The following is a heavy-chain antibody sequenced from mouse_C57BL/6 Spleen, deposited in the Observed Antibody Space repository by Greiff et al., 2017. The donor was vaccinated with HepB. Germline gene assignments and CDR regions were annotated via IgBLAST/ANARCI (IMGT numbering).Heavy chain of an antibody. J-gene: IGHJ3*01. D-gene: IGHD2-3*01. Sequence: QVQLKQPGAELVKPGASVKMSCKASGYTFTSYWITWVKQRPGQGLEWIGDIYPGSGSTNYNEKFKSKATLTVDTSSSTAYMQLSSLTSEDSAVYYCARGGDGYSPFAYWGQGTLVTVSA. V-gene: IGHV1-55*01. CDR3: ARGGDGYSPFAY. CDR1: GYTFTSYW. CDR2: IYPGSGST.